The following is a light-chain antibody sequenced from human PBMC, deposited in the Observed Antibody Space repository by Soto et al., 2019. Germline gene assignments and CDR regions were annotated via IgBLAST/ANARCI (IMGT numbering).Light chain of an antibody. CDR1: SSNVGSYKL. CDR3: CSSGGSPTYV. V-gene: IGLV2-23*02. J-gene: IGLJ1*01. CDR2: EVN. Sequence: QSALTQPASVSGSPGQSITISCTGTSSNVGSYKLVSWYQQHPGKAPKLMIFEVNKRPSGVSNLFSGSNSCNTASLTISGLKVADEADYYCCSSGGSPTYVFGTGTKVTVL.